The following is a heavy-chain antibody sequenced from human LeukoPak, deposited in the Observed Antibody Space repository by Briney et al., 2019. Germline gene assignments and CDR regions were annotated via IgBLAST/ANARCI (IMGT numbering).Heavy chain of an antibody. D-gene: IGHD3-10*01. Sequence: SETLSLTCTVSGGSISSYYWSWIRQPPGKGLEWIGYIYSSGSTNYNPSLKSRVTMSVDTSKNQFTLKVSSVTAADTAVYYCARVFDSGSQAYFYYMDVWGKGTTVTISS. V-gene: IGHV4-59*01. CDR2: IYSSGST. J-gene: IGHJ6*03. CDR1: GGSISSYY. CDR3: ARVFDSGSQAYFYYMDV.